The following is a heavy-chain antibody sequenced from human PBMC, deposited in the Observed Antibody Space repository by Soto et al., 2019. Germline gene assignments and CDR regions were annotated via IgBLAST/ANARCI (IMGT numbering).Heavy chain of an antibody. CDR3: APLKPPWGGMDV. D-gene: IGHD3-16*01. CDR2: IYYSGST. V-gene: IGHV4-59*01. Sequence: PSESLTPTCAVSGCSISSYDWSWIRQPPGKGLEWIGYIYYSGSTNYNPSLKSRVTISVDTSKNQFSLKLSSVTAADTAVYYCAPLKPPWGGMDVWGQGTTVTVSS. J-gene: IGHJ6*02. CDR1: GCSISSYD.